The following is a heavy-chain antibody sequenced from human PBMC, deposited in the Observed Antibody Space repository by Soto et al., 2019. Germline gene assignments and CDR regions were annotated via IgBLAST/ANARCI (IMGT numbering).Heavy chain of an antibody. CDR2: IYHSGST. Sequence: SETLSLTCAVSGYSISTGFNWAWIRQPPGKGLEWIGSIYHSGSTYYNLSLKSRVTISVDTSKNQFYLHLSSVTAADTAIFYCASIAAPGTTHFDFWGQGTLVTVSS. J-gene: IGHJ4*02. CDR3: ASIAAPGTTHFDF. D-gene: IGHD6-13*01. CDR1: GYSISTGFN. V-gene: IGHV4-38-2*01.